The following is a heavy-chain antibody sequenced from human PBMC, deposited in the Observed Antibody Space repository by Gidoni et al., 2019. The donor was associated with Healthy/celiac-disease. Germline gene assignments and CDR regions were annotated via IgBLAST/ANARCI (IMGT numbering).Heavy chain of an antibody. J-gene: IGHJ4*02. D-gene: IGHD6-13*01. CDR2: ISYDGSNK. CDR3: AKDTPYSSSWYGSYFDY. V-gene: IGHV3-30*18. CDR1: GFTFRSYG. Sequence: QVQLVESGGGVVQPGRSLRLSCSASGFTFRSYGMHWVRQAPGKGLEWVAVISYDGSNKYYADSVKGRFTISRDNSKNTLYLQMNSLRAEDTAVYYCAKDTPYSSSWYGSYFDYWGQGTLVTVSS.